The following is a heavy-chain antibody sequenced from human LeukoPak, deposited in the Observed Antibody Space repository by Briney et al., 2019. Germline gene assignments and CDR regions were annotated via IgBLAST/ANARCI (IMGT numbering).Heavy chain of an antibody. CDR3: ARAMGYYYYYYYMDV. Sequence: GASVKVSCKASGYTFTSYDINWVRQATGQGLEWMGWMNPNSGNTGYAQKFQGRVTMTRNTSISTAYMELSSLRSEDTAVYYCARAMGYYYYYYYMDVWGKGTTVTVSS. V-gene: IGHV1-8*01. D-gene: IGHD3-10*01. CDR1: GYTFTSYD. J-gene: IGHJ6*03. CDR2: MNPNSGNT.